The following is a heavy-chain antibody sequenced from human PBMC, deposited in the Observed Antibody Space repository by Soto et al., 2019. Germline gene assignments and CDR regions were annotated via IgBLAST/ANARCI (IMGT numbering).Heavy chain of an antibody. CDR1: GFTFSDYY. Sequence: QVQLVESGGGLVKPGESLRLYCAGSGFTFSDYYMSWIRKAPGKGLEWLSYSSNSGTYTRYADSVKGRFSISRDNAKNSLYLQINSLRGEDTGIYYCARSGDNYNVLDYWGQGTPVTVSS. J-gene: IGHJ4*02. D-gene: IGHD3-10*02. V-gene: IGHV3-11*06. CDR3: ARSGDNYNVLDY. CDR2: SSNSGTYT.